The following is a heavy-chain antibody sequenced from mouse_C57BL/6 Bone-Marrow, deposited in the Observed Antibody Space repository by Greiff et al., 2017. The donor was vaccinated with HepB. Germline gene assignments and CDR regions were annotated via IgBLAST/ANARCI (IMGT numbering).Heavy chain of an antibody. CDR3: ARVYYDYFDD. J-gene: IGHJ2*01. Sequence: QVQLQQPGAELVRPGSSVKLSCKASGYTFTSYWMHWVKQRPIQGLEWIGNIDPSDSETHYNQKFKDKATLTVDKSSSTAYMQRSSLTSEDSAVYYCARVYYDYFDDWGQGTTLTVSS. CDR1: GYTFTSYW. V-gene: IGHV1-52*01. CDR2: IDPSDSET. D-gene: IGHD1-1*01.